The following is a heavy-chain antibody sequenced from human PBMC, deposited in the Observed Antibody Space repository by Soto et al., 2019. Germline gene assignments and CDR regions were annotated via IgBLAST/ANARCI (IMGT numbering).Heavy chain of an antibody. Sequence: SETLSLTCAVYGGSFSDHYWSWIRQPPGKGLEWMGYIYNSGSASYTPSLKSRVTMSLDTSRNQFSLRLSSVTAADTAVYYCARGNNYYDSSGYDQTSYYYAMDVWGQGTTVTVSS. D-gene: IGHD3-22*01. CDR3: ARGNNYYDSSGYDQTSYYYAMDV. V-gene: IGHV4-59*11. CDR2: IYNSGSA. CDR1: GGSFSDHY. J-gene: IGHJ6*02.